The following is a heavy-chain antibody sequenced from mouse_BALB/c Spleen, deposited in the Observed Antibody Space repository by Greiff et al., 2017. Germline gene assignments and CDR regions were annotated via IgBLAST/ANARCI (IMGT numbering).Heavy chain of an antibody. J-gene: IGHJ1*01. Sequence: EVQLVESGAELVKPGASVKLSCTASGFNIKDTYMHWVKQRPEQGLEWIGRIDPANGNTKYDPKFQGKATITADTSSNTAYLQLSSLTSEDTAVYYCARGYYYGSSYVRYFDVWGAGTTVTVSS. V-gene: IGHV14-3*02. CDR2: IDPANGNT. CDR1: GFNIKDTY. D-gene: IGHD1-1*01. CDR3: ARGYYYGSSYVRYFDV.